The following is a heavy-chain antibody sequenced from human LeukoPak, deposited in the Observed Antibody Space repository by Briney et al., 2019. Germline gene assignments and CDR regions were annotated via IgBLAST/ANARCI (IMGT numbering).Heavy chain of an antibody. D-gene: IGHD3-3*01. CDR2: IKQDGSEK. J-gene: IGHJ4*02. Sequence: GGSLRLSCAASGFTFSSYWMSWVRQAPGKGLEWVANIKQDGSEKYYVDSVKGRFTVSRDNSKNTLYLEMNSLRAEDTAVYYCAKDTIFTVDPFDYWGQGTLVTVSS. CDR1: GFTFSSYW. CDR3: AKDTIFTVDPFDY. V-gene: IGHV3-7*04.